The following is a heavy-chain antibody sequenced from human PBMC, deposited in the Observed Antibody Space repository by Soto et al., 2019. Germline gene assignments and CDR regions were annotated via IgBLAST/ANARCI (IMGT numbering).Heavy chain of an antibody. D-gene: IGHD2-21*01. Sequence: EVQLLESGGGLVQPGGSLRLSCAASGITISNYPMSWVRQAPGKGLDWVSGISGSGDRTYYADSAKGRFTISKDISRNSRSLQLDSLGVEDTAVYFCVKDDGGDPSTAPHWGQGTLVTVSS. CDR1: GITISNYP. CDR2: ISGSGDRT. J-gene: IGHJ4*02. V-gene: IGHV3-23*01. CDR3: VKDDGGDPSTAPH.